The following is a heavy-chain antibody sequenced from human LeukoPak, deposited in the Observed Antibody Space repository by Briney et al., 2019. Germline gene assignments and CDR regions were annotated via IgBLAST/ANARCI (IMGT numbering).Heavy chain of an antibody. V-gene: IGHV3-7*01. D-gene: IGHD1-7*01. Sequence: PGGSLRLSCAASGFTFSSYWMNWVRQAPGKGLEWVANINQDGSAQYYVDSVKGRFTFSRDNAMNSLFLQMNSLRAEDTAVYYCARVLGETGTTLGAFDIWGQGTMVTVSS. CDR1: GFTFSSYW. CDR3: ARVLGETGTTLGAFDI. J-gene: IGHJ3*02. CDR2: INQDGSAQ.